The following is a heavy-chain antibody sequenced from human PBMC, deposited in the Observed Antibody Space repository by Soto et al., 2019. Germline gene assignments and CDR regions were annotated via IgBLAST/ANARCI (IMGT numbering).Heavy chain of an antibody. CDR3: ARDFRAGIYYGSGSSIDY. D-gene: IGHD3-10*01. Sequence: QVQLVQSGAEVKKPGASVKVSCKASGYTFISYGISWVRQAPGQGLEWMGWISAYNGNTNYAQKRQGRVTMTTDTSTSTAYMELRSLRSDDTAVYYCARDFRAGIYYGSGSSIDYWGQGTLVTVSS. J-gene: IGHJ4*02. CDR2: ISAYNGNT. V-gene: IGHV1-18*01. CDR1: GYTFISYG.